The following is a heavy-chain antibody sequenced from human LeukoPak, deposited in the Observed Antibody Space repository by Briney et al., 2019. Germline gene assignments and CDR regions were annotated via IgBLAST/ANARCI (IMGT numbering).Heavy chain of an antibody. Sequence: GGSLRLSCAPSGFTFSSYAMSWVRQAPGKWLEWVSAISGSGGRTFYADSVTGRFSISRDNSKNTLYLQMNSLRAEDTVVYYCAKEHSGYEIAVADYWGQGTVVTVSS. D-gene: IGHD5-12*01. J-gene: IGHJ4*02. CDR1: GFTFSSYA. CDR2: ISGSGGRT. V-gene: IGHV3-23*01. CDR3: AKEHSGYEIAVADY.